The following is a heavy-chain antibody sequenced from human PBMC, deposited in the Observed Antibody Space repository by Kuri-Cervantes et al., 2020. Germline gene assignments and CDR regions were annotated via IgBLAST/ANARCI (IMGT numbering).Heavy chain of an antibody. Sequence: SVKVSCKASGGTFSSYAISWVRQAPGQGLEWMGGIIPIFGTANYAQKFQGRVTITADESTSTAYMELSSLRSEDTAVYCCASGGYDTSGFDYWGQGTLVTVSS. J-gene: IGHJ4*02. CDR3: ASGGYDTSGFDY. CDR2: IIPIFGTA. CDR1: GGTFSSYA. D-gene: IGHD3-22*01. V-gene: IGHV1-69*13.